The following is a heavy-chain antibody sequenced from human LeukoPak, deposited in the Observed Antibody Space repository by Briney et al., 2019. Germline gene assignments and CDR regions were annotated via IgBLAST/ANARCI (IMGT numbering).Heavy chain of an antibody. J-gene: IGHJ4*02. CDR3: TYGDYPLTY. D-gene: IGHD4-17*01. V-gene: IGHV3-66*01. CDR1: GLTLTNNY. CDR2: LYSDGDT. Sequence: GGSLRLSCAASGLTLTNNYWHWVRQPPGKGPEWISILYSDGDTRYADSVKGRFTFSRDSSRNTLYLQMNGLRAEDTAVYYCTYGDYPLTYWGQGTLVSVSS.